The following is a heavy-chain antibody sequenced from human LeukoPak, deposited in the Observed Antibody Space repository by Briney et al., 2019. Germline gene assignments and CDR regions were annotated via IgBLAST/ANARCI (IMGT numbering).Heavy chain of an antibody. CDR2: IYYSGST. CDR3: AREVFCSGGTCYRSDN. J-gene: IGHJ4*02. CDR1: GASISSISYF. V-gene: IGHV4-39*02. D-gene: IGHD2-15*01. Sequence: SETLSLTCTVSGASISSISYFWGWTRQPPGKGLEWLGSIYYSGSTYYNSSLKSRVTISVDTSKNQFSLRLNSVTAADTAVYYCAREVFCSGGTCYRSDNWGQGTLVTVSS.